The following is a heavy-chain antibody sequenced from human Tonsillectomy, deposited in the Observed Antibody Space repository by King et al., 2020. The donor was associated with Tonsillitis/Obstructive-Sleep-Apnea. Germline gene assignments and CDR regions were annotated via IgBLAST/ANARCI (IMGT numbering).Heavy chain of an antibody. Sequence: VQLQESGPGLVKPSETLSLTCTVSGVSINSSYWGWIRQPPGKGLEWIGSIYYGGSTNYHPSLRNRVTISLDTSKSHFSLRLTSVTAADTALYYCARDYYNDYGRVYYYYGLDVWGQGTTVTVSS. J-gene: IGHJ6*02. CDR2: IYYGGST. D-gene: IGHD4-17*01. CDR3: ARDYYNDYGRVYYYYGLDV. V-gene: IGHV4-59*01. CDR1: GVSINSSY.